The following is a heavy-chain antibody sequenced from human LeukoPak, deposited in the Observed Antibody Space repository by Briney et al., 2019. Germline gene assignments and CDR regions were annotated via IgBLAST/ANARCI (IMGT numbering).Heavy chain of an antibody. Sequence: GGSLKLSWKGSGYSFTSYWFGRVRQVPGKGQECVGIIYPGDSDTRFSPSFQGQVTISADKSISTAYLQWSRRKASDTAMYYCVRCGVTTFGVARASYYYMDVWGKGTTVTVSS. J-gene: IGHJ6*03. CDR2: IYPGDSDT. CDR3: VRCGVTTFGVARASYYYMDV. D-gene: IGHD3-3*01. CDR1: GYSFTSYW. V-gene: IGHV5-51*01.